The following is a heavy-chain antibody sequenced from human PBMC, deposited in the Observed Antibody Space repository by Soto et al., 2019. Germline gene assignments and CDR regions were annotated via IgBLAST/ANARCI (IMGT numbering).Heavy chain of an antibody. V-gene: IGHV1-3*01. CDR1: GYTFTSYA. CDR2: INAGNGNT. D-gene: IGHD3-22*01. J-gene: IGHJ4*02. Sequence: GPVKVSCKASGYTFTSYAMHWVRQAPGQRLEWMGWINAGNGNTKYSQKFQGRVTITRDTSASTAYMELSSLRTEDMAVYYCVVRHSSAYYVYWGQGTLVTVSS. CDR3: VVRHSSAYYVY.